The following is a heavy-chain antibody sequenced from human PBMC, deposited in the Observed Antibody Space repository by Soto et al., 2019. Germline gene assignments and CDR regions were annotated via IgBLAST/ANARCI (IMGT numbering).Heavy chain of an antibody. J-gene: IGHJ4*02. CDR3: AKVSRKGSAIDFDY. CDR1: GYTFSNYD. D-gene: IGHD3-10*01. V-gene: IGHV1-8*01. CDR2: VNPNNGDT. Sequence: QVQLVQSGAELKKPGASVKVSCKASGYTFSNYDMNWVRQATGQGPEWIGWVNPNNGDTGYAQKFQGRVPLTTDIYTTTAYMELTSLRSEDTAIYYCAKVSRKGSAIDFDYWGQGTLITVSS.